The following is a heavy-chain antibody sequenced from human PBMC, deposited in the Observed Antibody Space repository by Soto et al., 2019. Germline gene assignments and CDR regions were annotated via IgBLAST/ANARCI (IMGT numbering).Heavy chain of an antibody. Sequence: QVQLVESGGGVVQPGRSLRLSCAASGFTFSSYGMHWVRQAPGKGLEWVAVISYDGSNKYYADSVQGRFTISRDNSKNKLYLQMNSLRAEDTAVYYCAKEGRDGYWYFDLWGRGTLVTVSS. D-gene: IGHD1-26*01. J-gene: IGHJ2*01. CDR2: ISYDGSNK. V-gene: IGHV3-30*18. CDR1: GFTFSSYG. CDR3: AKEGRDGYWYFDL.